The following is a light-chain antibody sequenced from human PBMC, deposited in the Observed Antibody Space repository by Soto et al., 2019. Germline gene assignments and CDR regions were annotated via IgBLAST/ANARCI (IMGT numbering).Light chain of an antibody. CDR2: GNS. J-gene: IGLJ1*01. CDR3: QSYESSLSGSRV. CDR1: SSNIGAGYD. Sequence: QSALTQPPSVSGAPGQGVTISCTGSSSNIGAGYDVHWYQQLPGTAPKLLIYGNSNRPSGVPDRFSGSKSGTSASLAITGLQAEDEADYYCQSYESSLSGSRVFGTGTKVTVL. V-gene: IGLV1-40*01.